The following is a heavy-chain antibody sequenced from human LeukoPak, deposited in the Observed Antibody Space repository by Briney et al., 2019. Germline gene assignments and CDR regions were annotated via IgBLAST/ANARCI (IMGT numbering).Heavy chain of an antibody. CDR2: ISSTSNYI. Sequence: PGGSLRLSCAASGFNFSSNSMHWVRQAPGKGLEWVSSISSTSNYIYYADSVKGRFTISRDNTKNSLYLQMNSLRAEDTAVYYCARATIRVNGGGDNYYSYLDVWGKGTTVTVSS. V-gene: IGHV3-21*01. J-gene: IGHJ6*03. CDR1: GFNFSSNS. D-gene: IGHD5-24*01. CDR3: ARATIRVNGGGDNYYSYLDV.